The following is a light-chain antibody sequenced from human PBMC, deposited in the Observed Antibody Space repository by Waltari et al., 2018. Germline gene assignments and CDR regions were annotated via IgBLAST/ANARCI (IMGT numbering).Light chain of an antibody. Sequence: QSALTQPASVSGSPGQSITISCTGTSSYVGSYNFVSWYQQHPGKAPKLIISAVTKLPSGVSNRFAGSKSGNTAALTISGLQADDEADYYCCSFASRIGVFGGGTKVTVL. CDR1: SSYVGSYNF. CDR3: CSFASRIGV. V-gene: IGLV2-23*02. J-gene: IGLJ2*01. CDR2: AVT.